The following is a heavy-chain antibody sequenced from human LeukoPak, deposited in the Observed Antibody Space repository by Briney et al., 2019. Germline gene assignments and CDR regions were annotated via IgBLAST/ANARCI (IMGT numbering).Heavy chain of an antibody. CDR3: ARGFRYYYDSSGYSDY. Sequence: ASVKVSCKASGYTFTSYAMNWVRQAPGQGLEWMGWINTNTGNPTYTQGFTGRFVFSLDTSVSTAYLQISSLKAEDTAVYYCARGFRYYYDSSGYSDYWGQGTLVTVSS. J-gene: IGHJ4*02. V-gene: IGHV7-4-1*02. CDR2: INTNTGNP. D-gene: IGHD3-22*01. CDR1: GYTFTSYA.